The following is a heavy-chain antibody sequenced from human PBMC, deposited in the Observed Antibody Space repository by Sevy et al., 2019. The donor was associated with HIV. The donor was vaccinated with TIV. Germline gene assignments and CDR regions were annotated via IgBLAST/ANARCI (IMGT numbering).Heavy chain of an antibody. Sequence: RGSLRLSCAASGFTFSKYSMSWVRQPPGKGLEGVSTLSFGCGEINYADSVKGRFTISRDNSKSSVYLQMNNLRPEDTAVHYCAREGCTKPHDYWGQGTLVTVSS. CDR2: LSFGCGEI. V-gene: IGHV3-23*01. J-gene: IGHJ4*02. D-gene: IGHD2-8*01. CDR3: AREGCTKPHDY. CDR1: GFTFSKYS.